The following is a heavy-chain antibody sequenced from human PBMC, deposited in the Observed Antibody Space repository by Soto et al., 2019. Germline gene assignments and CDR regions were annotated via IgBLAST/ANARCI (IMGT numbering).Heavy chain of an antibody. D-gene: IGHD2-15*01. CDR2: ISGSGGST. V-gene: IGHV3-23*01. CDR3: QAEDGIRNTVPVSAFLLNRSSDL. J-gene: IGHJ2*01. Sequence: KGLEWDTAISGSGGSTYYADSVKGRSTISRDDNKNTVYLQMNSLRVDDTAVFFFQAEDGIRNTVPVSAFLLNRSSDL.